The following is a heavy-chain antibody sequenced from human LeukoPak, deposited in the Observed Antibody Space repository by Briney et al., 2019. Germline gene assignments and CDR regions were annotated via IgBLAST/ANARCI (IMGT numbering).Heavy chain of an antibody. CDR1: GYRFTKQW. D-gene: IGHD3-22*01. CDR3: ATYSYTGGYYAFDV. J-gene: IGHJ3*01. Sequence: GESLKISCKASGYRFTKQWIGWLRQMPGKGLEWMAIIYPDDFRTEYAPSLPHQVTISADKAISTTYLQWRSLQASDTAMYYCATYSYTGGYYAFDVWGRGTMVTVPS. CDR2: IYPDDFRT. V-gene: IGHV5-51*01.